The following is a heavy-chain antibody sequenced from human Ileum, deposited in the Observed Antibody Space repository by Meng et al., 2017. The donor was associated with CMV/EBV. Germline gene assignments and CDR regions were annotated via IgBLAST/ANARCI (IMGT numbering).Heavy chain of an antibody. D-gene: IGHD3-10*01. J-gene: IGHJ6*02. V-gene: IGHV1-2*02. CDR3: ARTLVRGPSGYYYGLDF. CDR2: INPNSRGT. CDR1: GYTFSDYF. Sequence: ASVKVSCKASGYTFSDYFLHWVRQAPGQGLEWMGWINPNSRGTNYAQSFRGRVTMTSDTSISTAYMELSSLQSRDTAIYYCARTLVRGPSGYYYGLDFWGQGTTVTVSS.